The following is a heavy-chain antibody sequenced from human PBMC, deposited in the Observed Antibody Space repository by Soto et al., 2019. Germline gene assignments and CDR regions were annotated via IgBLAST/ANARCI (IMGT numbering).Heavy chain of an antibody. D-gene: IGHD3-10*01. V-gene: IGHV3-30*18. CDR2: ISYDGSNK. CDR3: AKGLGESEGYFDY. CDR1: GFTFSSYG. Sequence: QVQLVESGGGVVQPGRSLRLSCAASGFTFSSYGMHWVRQAPGKGLEWVAVISYDGSNKYYADSVKGRFTISRDNSKNTLYLQMNSLRAEDTAVYYCAKGLGESEGYFDYWGQGTLVTVSS. J-gene: IGHJ4*02.